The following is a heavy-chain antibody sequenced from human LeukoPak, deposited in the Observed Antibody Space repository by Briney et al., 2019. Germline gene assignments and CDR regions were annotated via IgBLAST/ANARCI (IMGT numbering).Heavy chain of an antibody. CDR2: INSDGSST. D-gene: IGHD4-17*01. Sequence: GGSLRLSCAASGFTFSSYWMHWVRQAPGKGLVWVSRINSDGSSTSYADSVKGRFTISGDNAKNSLYLQMNSLRAEDTAVYYCARETYGDYFDYWGQGTLVTVSS. V-gene: IGHV3-74*01. CDR3: ARETYGDYFDY. CDR1: GFTFSSYW. J-gene: IGHJ4*02.